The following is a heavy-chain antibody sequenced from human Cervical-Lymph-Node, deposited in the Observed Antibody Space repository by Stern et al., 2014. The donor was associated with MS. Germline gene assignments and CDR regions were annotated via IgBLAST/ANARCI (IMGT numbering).Heavy chain of an antibody. Sequence: VQLVQSGAEVKKPGESLKISCKLSGYSFTIYYIAWVRQMPGNGLECMAVIYPYDSDTTYSPSYQGQVTISADKSITAAYLQWSSLRASDPAMYYCARHVQGFDYWGQGTLVTVSS. CDR1: GYSFTIYY. CDR3: ARHVQGFDY. V-gene: IGHV5-51*01. J-gene: IGHJ4*02. CDR2: IYPYDSDT.